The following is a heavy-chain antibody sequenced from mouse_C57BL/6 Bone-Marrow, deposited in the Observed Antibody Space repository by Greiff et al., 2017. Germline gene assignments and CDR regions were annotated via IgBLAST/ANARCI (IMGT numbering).Heavy chain of an antibody. Sequence: QVQLKQSGAELARPGASVKLSCTASGYTFTSYGISWVKQRTGQGLEWIGEIYPRSGDTYYNEKFKGQATLTADKSYSTAYMELRSLTTEDSAVSICARDYYSSKGRVRGQGTTLTVST. J-gene: IGHJ2*01. CDR1: GYTFTSYG. CDR2: IYPRSGDT. D-gene: IGHD1-1*01. V-gene: IGHV1-81*01. CDR3: ARDYYSSKGRV.